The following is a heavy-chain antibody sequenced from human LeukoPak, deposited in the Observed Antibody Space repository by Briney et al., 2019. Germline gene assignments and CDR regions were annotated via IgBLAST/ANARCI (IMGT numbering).Heavy chain of an antibody. V-gene: IGHV4-34*01. CDR3: ARHGLDILFDY. CDR1: GGSFSGYY. CDR2: INHSGST. D-gene: IGHD2-2*03. Sequence: NPSETLSLTCAVYGGSFSGYYWSWIRQPPGKGLEWIGEINHSGSTNYNPSLKSRVTISVDTSKNQFSLRLSSVTAADTAVYYCARHGLDILFDYWGQGTLVTVSS. J-gene: IGHJ4*02.